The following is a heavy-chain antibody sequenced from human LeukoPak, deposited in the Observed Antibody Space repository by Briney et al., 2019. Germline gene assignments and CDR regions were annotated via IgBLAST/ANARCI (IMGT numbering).Heavy chain of an antibody. CDR2: IYYSGST. Sequence: SETLSLTCTVSGASISSSTDYWGWIRQPPGKGLEWIANIYYSGSTYYNPSLRSRVTISVDTSKNQFSLKLSSVTAADTAVYYCAGLIRPGWFDPWGQGTLVTVSS. CDR3: AGLIRPGWFDP. J-gene: IGHJ5*02. D-gene: IGHD1-14*01. CDR1: GASISSSTDY. V-gene: IGHV4-39*01.